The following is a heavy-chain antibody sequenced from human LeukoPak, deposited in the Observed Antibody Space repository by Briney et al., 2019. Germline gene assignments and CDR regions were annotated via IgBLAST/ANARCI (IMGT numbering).Heavy chain of an antibody. V-gene: IGHV3-23*01. CDR3: AKGETEGGGLAHAY. CDR1: GFIFSSYW. J-gene: IGHJ4*02. CDR2: ISGSGGTT. Sequence: PGGSLRLSCAASGFIFSSYWMSWVRQAPGKGLEWVSAISGSGGTTYYADAVKGRFTISRDNSKNTLYLQMNSLSAEDTAEYYCAKGETEGGGLAHAYWGQGTLVTVSS. D-gene: IGHD2-15*01.